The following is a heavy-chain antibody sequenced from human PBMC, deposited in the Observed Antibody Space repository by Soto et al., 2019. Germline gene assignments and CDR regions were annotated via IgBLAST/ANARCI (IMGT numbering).Heavy chain of an antibody. J-gene: IGHJ4*02. CDR2: IGTAGDT. Sequence: GGSLRLSCAASGFTVSSNYRSWVRQATGKGLEWVSAIGTAGDTYYPGSVKGRFTISREDAKNSLYLQMNSLRAGDTAVYYCARGYSSGWYVYDYWGQGTQVTVSS. CDR1: GFTVSSNY. CDR3: ARGYSSGWYVYDY. D-gene: IGHD6-19*01. V-gene: IGHV3-13*04.